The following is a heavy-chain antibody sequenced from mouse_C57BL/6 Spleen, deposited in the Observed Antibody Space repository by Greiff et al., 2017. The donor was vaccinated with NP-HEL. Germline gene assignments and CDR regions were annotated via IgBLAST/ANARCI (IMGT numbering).Heavy chain of an antibody. V-gene: IGHV5-4*01. D-gene: IGHD1-1*01. CDR2: ISDGGSYT. J-gene: IGHJ2*01. CDR1: GFTFSSYA. Sequence: EVQGVESGGGLVKPGGSLKLSCAASGFTFSSYAMSWVRQTPEKRLEWVATISDGGSYTYYPDNVKGRFTISRDNAKNNLYLQMSHLKSEDTAMYYWAREDYYGREYYFDYWGQGTTLTVSS. CDR3: AREDYYGREYYFDY.